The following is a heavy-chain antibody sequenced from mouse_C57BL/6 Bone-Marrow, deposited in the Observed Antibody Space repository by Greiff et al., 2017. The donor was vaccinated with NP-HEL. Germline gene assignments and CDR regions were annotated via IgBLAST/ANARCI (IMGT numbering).Heavy chain of an antibody. J-gene: IGHJ3*01. V-gene: IGHV10-3*01. CDR1: GFTFNTYA. Sequence: EVQGVESGGGLVQPKGSLKLSCAASGFTFNTYAMHWVRQAPGKGLEWVARIRSKSSNYATYYADSVKDRFTISRDDSQIMLYLQMNNLKTEDTAMYYCVSWDAPFAYWGQGTLVTVSA. CDR2: IRSKSSNYAT. CDR3: VSWDAPFAY. D-gene: IGHD4-1*01.